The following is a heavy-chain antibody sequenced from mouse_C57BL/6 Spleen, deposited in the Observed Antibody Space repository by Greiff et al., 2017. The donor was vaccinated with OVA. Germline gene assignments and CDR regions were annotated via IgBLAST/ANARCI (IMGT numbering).Heavy chain of an antibody. Sequence: QVQLKHSGAELVRPGASVTLSCKASGYTFTDYEMHWVKQTPVHGLEWIGAIDPETGGTAYNQKFKGKAILTADKSSSTAYMELRSLTSEDSAVYYCTRGGGYPYYAMDYWGQGTSVTVSS. CDR3: TRGGGYPYYAMDY. CDR2: IDPETGGT. J-gene: IGHJ4*01. V-gene: IGHV1-15*01. CDR1: GYTFTDYE. D-gene: IGHD2-2*01.